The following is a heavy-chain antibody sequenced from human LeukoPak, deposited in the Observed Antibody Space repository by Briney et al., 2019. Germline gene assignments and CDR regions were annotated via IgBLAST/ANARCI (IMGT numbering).Heavy chain of an antibody. Sequence: GGSLRLSCAASGFTFSDYYMSWIRQAPGKGLEWVAYITSSGDDIYYADSVKGRFTISTDNAKNALFLRMSSLRVEDTATYYCASNIVATSGDFWGQGTLVSVSS. D-gene: IGHD5-12*01. V-gene: IGHV3-11*01. CDR1: GFTFSDYY. J-gene: IGHJ4*02. CDR3: ASNIVATSGDF. CDR2: ITSSGDDI.